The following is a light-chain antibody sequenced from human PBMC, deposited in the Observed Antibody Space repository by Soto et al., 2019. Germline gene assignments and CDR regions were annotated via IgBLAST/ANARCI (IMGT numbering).Light chain of an antibody. Sequence: DIQMTQSPSSLSASVGDRVTITCRASQVIHNYVAWFQQKPGKAPKSLIYAVSNLQSGVQSKFSGSGSATDFSLTITSLQPEDSATYYCQQYTTYTVTFGGGTKVEI. CDR2: AVS. J-gene: IGKJ4*01. CDR3: QQYTTYTVT. V-gene: IGKV1-16*02. CDR1: QVIHNY.